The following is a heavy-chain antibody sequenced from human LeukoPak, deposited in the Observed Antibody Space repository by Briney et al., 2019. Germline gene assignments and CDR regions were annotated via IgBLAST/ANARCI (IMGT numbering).Heavy chain of an antibody. CDR3: ARFPPGYSYGLDF. J-gene: IGHJ4*02. CDR1: GGSVSSGSYY. Sequence: SETLSLTCTVSGGSVSSGSYYWSWIRQPPGKGLEWIGYIYYSGSATYNSALKSRVTISVDTSKNQFSLKLNSVTAADTAVYYCARFPPGYSYGLDFWGQGTLVTVSS. CDR2: IYYSGSA. D-gene: IGHD5-18*01. V-gene: IGHV4-61*01.